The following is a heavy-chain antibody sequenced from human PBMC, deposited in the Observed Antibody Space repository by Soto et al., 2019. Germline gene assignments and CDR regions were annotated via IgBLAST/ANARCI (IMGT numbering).Heavy chain of an antibody. CDR3: AKDNRVAPYSSSNFDY. CDR1: GFTFSSYA. Sequence: RLSCSASGFTFSSYAMSWVRQAPGKGLEWVSAISGSGGSTYYADSVKGRFTISRDNSKNTLYLQMNSLRAEDTAVYYCAKDNRVAPYSSSNFDYWGQGTLVTVSS. J-gene: IGHJ4*02. D-gene: IGHD6-6*01. CDR2: ISGSGGST. V-gene: IGHV3-23*01.